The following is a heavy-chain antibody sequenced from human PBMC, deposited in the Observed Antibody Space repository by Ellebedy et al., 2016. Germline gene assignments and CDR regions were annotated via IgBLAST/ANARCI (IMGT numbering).Heavy chain of an antibody. CDR1: GDSVSSNSAA. CDR3: ACDPSWCYSCLAV. CDR2: TYYRSEWRN. V-gene: IGHV6-1*01. D-gene: IGHD2-8*02. J-gene: IGHJ6*02. Sequence: SQTLSLTCAISGDSVSSNSAAWNWVRQSPSRGLEWLGRTYYRSEWRNNYALSVKGRITINADTSKNQFTLQLSSVTPDDTAVYYCACDPSWCYSCLAVWGQGTTVTVSS.